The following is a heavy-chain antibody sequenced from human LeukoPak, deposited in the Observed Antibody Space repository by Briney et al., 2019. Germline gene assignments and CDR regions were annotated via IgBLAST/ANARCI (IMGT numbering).Heavy chain of an antibody. J-gene: IGHJ4*02. CDR1: GGSISSHY. D-gene: IGHD2-2*01. Sequence: PSETLSLTCTVPGGSISSHYWSWIRQPPGKGLEWIGYSYYSGSTNYNPSLQSRVNISVGTSKNQFSLNLSSGTAADTAVYYCARLGSVAMPFDYWGQGTLVTVSS. CDR3: ARLGSVAMPFDY. CDR2: SYYSGST. V-gene: IGHV4-59*08.